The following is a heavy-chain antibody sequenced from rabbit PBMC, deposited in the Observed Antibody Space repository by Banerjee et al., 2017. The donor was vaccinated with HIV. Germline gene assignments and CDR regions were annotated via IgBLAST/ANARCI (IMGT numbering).Heavy chain of an antibody. J-gene: IGHJ4*01. CDR1: GFTISSSYW. Sequence: QEQLKESGGGLVQPGGSLKLSCTASGFTISSSYWMCWVRQAPGKGLEWIACIDAGNGDTYYANWAKGRFTISKTSSTTVTLQMTSLTAADTATYFCARYSYDDYEDNLWGPGTLV. CDR3: ARYSYDDYEDNL. D-gene: IGHD2-1*01. V-gene: IGHV1S45*01. CDR2: IDAGNGDT.